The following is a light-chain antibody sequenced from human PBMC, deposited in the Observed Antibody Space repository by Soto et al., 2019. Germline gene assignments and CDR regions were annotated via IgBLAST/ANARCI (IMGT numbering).Light chain of an antibody. V-gene: IGKV1-27*01. Sequence: DIQMTQSPSSLSASVGDRVTITCRASQGISNSLAWYQLKPGKVPKLLIFAASTLQSGVPSRFSGSGSGTDFTLTISGLQPEDVATYYCQKYNSAPLTFGPGAKVDI. CDR1: QGISNS. CDR2: AAS. CDR3: QKYNSAPLT. J-gene: IGKJ3*01.